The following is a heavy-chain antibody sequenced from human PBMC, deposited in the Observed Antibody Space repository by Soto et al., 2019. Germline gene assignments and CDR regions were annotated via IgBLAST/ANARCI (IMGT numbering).Heavy chain of an antibody. D-gene: IGHD3-3*01. CDR3: ARLDDFWSGYPTNYYYYYMDV. J-gene: IGHJ6*03. Sequence: GGSLRFSCAASGFTFSSYWMSWVRQAPGKGLEWVANIKQDGSEKYYVDSVKGRFTISRDNAKNSLYLQMNSLRAEDTAVYYCARLDDFWSGYPTNYYYYYMDVWGKGTTVTVSS. V-gene: IGHV3-7*01. CDR1: GFTFSSYW. CDR2: IKQDGSEK.